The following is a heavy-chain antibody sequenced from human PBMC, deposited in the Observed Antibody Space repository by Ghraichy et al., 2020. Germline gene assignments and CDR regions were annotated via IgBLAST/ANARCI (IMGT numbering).Heavy chain of an antibody. CDR1: GGSISSSSYY. J-gene: IGHJ3*02. CDR3: ARRVGYSNYVGGVDI. V-gene: IGHV4-39*01. CDR2: IYYSGST. Sequence: LETLSLTCTVSGGSISSSSYYWGWIRQPPGKGLEWIGSIYYSGSTYYNPSLKSRVTISVDTSKNQFSLKLSSVTAADTAVYYCARRVGYSNYVGGVDIWGQGTMVTVSS. D-gene: IGHD4-11*01.